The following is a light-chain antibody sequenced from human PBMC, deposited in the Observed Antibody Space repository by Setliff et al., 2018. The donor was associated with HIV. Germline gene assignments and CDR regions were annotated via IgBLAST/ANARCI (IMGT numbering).Light chain of an antibody. Sequence: QSVLTQPASVSGSPGQSITISCTGSSSDVGSYNFVSWYQQHPGKAPKPMIYQVNKRPSGVSNRFSGSKSGNTASLTISGLQAEDETDYYCCSYAGTNTYVFGTGTKVTVL. CDR1: SSDVGSYNF. CDR3: CSYAGTNTYV. V-gene: IGLV2-23*02. J-gene: IGLJ1*01. CDR2: QVN.